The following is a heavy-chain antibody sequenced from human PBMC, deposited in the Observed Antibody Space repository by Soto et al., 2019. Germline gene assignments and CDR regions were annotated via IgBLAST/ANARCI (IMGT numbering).Heavy chain of an antibody. CDR1: GGSISSGGYS. J-gene: IGHJ5*02. V-gene: IGHV4-30-2*01. D-gene: IGHD2-21*02. CDR3: AGVRGPYCGGDCDPPAASWFDP. CDR2: IYHSGST. Sequence: QLQLQESGSGLVKPSQTLSLTCAVSGGSISSGGYSWSWIRQPPGKGLEWIGYIYHSGSTYYNPSRRSRVTTSVDRSTNQFALQLCSVSAADTAVYYCAGVRGPYCGGDCDPPAASWFDPWGQGTLVTVSS.